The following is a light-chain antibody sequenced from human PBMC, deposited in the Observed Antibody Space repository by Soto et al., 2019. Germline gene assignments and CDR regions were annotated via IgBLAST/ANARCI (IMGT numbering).Light chain of an antibody. V-gene: IGLV2-14*03. CDR1: SSDVGGYNY. J-gene: IGLJ1*01. CDR3: SSYTSSGTYV. CDR2: DVI. Sequence: QSALTQSAPVSGSPGQSITISCAGTSSDVGGYNYVSWYQQHPGKAPKLMIYDVINRPSGVSDRFSGSKSGNSASLTISGLQAQDEADYYCSSYTSSGTYVFGTGTKVTVL.